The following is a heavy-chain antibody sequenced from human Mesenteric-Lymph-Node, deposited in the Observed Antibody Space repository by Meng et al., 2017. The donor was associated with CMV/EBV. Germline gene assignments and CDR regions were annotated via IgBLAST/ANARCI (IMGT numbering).Heavy chain of an antibody. Sequence: GGSLRLSCAASGFTFSTYGMHWVRQAPGKGLEWVAVISYDGSIKYYADSVEGRFTISRDNSKNTLYLQMNSLRAEDTAVHYCARELTIFGVVIMRYDAFDIWGQGTMVTVSS. V-gene: IGHV3-30*19. D-gene: IGHD3-3*01. J-gene: IGHJ3*02. CDR1: GFTFSTYG. CDR3: ARELTIFGVVIMRYDAFDI. CDR2: ISYDGSIK.